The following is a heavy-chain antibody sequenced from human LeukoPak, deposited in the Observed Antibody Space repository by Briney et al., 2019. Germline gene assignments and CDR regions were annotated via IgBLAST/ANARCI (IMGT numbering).Heavy chain of an antibody. Sequence: GGSLRLSCAASGFTVTNDWMSWVRQAPGTGLEWVGRIKSENDGGATDFATPVKGRFAMSRDESKNTLYLQMNSLKIGDTAVYYCLAYGGYWGQGALVTVSS. CDR1: GFTVTNDW. CDR2: IKSENDGGAT. CDR3: LAYGGY. D-gene: IGHD4/OR15-4a*01. V-gene: IGHV3-15*01. J-gene: IGHJ4*02.